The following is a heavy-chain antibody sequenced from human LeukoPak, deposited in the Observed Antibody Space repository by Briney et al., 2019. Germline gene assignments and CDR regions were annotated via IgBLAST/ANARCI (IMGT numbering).Heavy chain of an antibody. Sequence: AAVKVSCKVSGYTLTELSMHWVRQAPGKGLEWMGGFDLEDGETIYAQKFQGRVTMTEDTSTDTAYMDLSRLRSEDTAVYYCKGIVVVTASSDAFDIWGQGTMVTVSS. J-gene: IGHJ3*02. CDR2: FDLEDGET. CDR1: GYTLTELS. V-gene: IGHV1-24*01. D-gene: IGHD2-21*02. CDR3: KGIVVVTASSDAFDI.